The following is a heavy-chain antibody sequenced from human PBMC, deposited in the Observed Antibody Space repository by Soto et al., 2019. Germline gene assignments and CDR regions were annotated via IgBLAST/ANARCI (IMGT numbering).Heavy chain of an antibody. CDR3: VRSYTGYDIY. CDR1: GGSISSYY. D-gene: IGHD5-12*01. V-gene: IGHV4-59*12. CDR2: IHYSGST. J-gene: IGHJ4*02. Sequence: PSETLSLTCTVSGGSISSYYWSWIRQPPGKGLEWIGYIHYSGSTNYNPSLKSRVTISGDTSRNQFSLRLSSVTAADTAVYYCVRSYTGYDIYWGQGTLVTAPQ.